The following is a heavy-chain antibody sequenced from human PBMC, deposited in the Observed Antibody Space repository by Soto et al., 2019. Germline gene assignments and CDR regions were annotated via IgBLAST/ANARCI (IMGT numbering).Heavy chain of an antibody. CDR3: ARGITGTRGRGDY. V-gene: IGHV4-38-2*01. J-gene: IGHJ4*02. CDR2: IYHSGST. Sequence: NPSETLSLTCAVSGYSISSGYYWGCIRPPPGKGLEWIGSIYHSGSTYYNPSLKSRVTISVDTSKNQFSLKLSSVTAADTAVYYCARGITGTRGRGDYWGQGTLVTVSS. D-gene: IGHD1-7*01. CDR1: GYSISSGYY.